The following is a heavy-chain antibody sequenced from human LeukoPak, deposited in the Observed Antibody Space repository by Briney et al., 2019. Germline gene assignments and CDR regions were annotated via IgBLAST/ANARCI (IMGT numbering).Heavy chain of an antibody. D-gene: IGHD3-10*01. Sequence: GGSLRLSCAASGFTFSSYRMNWLRQAPGKGLEWVSSISSSSSYIYYADSVKGRFTISRDNAKNSLYLQMNSLRAEDTAVYYCATKSVSGDPFGYWGQGTLATVSS. CDR3: ATKSVSGDPFGY. J-gene: IGHJ4*02. CDR2: ISSSSSYI. CDR1: GFTFSSYR. V-gene: IGHV3-21*01.